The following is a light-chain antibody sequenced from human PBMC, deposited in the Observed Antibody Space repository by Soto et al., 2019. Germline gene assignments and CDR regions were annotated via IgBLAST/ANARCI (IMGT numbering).Light chain of an antibody. CDR1: DSDVGDYNY. Sequence: QSVLTQPASVSGSPGQSITISCSGFDSDVGDYNYVSWYQQHAGKVPKLIIYEVTNRPLGVSNRFSGSKSGYTASLTISGLQTDDEADYYGSSYTSTTRLFGGGTKLTVL. CDR3: SSYTSTTRL. V-gene: IGLV2-14*01. J-gene: IGLJ2*01. CDR2: EVT.